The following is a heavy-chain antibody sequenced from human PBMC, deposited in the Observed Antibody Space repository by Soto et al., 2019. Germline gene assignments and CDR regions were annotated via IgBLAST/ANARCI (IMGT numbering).Heavy chain of an antibody. V-gene: IGHV1-8*01. CDR2: MNPNSGDT. J-gene: IGHJ4*02. CDR3: ARGGGGRWYSGDY. Sequence: QVQLVQSGAEVKKPGASVKVSCKASGYTFTNYHIHWVRQATGQGLEWMGWMNPNSGDTGYAQKFQGRVTMTRDTSITAAYRGLGGLRSEDTAVYYCARGGGGRWYSGDYWGQGTLVTVSS. D-gene: IGHD6-13*01. CDR1: GYTFTNYH.